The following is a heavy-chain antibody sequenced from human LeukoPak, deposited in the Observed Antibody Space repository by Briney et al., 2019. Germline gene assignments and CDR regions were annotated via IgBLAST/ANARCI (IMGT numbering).Heavy chain of an antibody. V-gene: IGHV4-39*07. CDR2: IYYSGNT. Sequence: SETLSLTCTVSGGSISSSSYYWGWIRQPPGKGLAWIGSIYYSGNTYYNPSLKSRVTISVDTSKNQFSLKLSSVTAADTAVYYCARDEGGNYDFWSGYYTGNWFDPWGQGTLVTVSS. CDR1: GGSISSSSYY. D-gene: IGHD3-3*01. J-gene: IGHJ5*02. CDR3: ARDEGGNYDFWSGYYTGNWFDP.